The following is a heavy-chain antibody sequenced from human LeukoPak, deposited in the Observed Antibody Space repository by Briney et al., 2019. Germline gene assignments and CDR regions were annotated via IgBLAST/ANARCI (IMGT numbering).Heavy chain of an antibody. Sequence: GRSLRLSCAASGFTFSSYGMHWVRQAPGKGLEWVSAISGRGGNTYYGDSVKGRFTISRDNSKNTLSLQMNSLRPDDTAVYYCAKDSGGLDAFDIWGQGTMVTVSS. V-gene: IGHV3-23*01. CDR1: GFTFSSYG. CDR2: ISGRGGNT. CDR3: AKDSGGLDAFDI. D-gene: IGHD1-26*01. J-gene: IGHJ3*02.